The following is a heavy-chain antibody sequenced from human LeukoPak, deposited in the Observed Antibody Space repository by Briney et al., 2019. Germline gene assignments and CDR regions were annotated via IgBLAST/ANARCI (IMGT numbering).Heavy chain of an antibody. D-gene: IGHD5-24*01. V-gene: IGHV4-34*01. Sequence: PSETLSLTCAVYGGSFSSYYWSWIRQPPGKGLEWIGEITHSGSTNYNPSLRSRVTISVDTSKNQFSLKLSSMTAADTAVYYCARIAKMAIKFVDPTRRYFDYWGQGTLVTVSS. CDR2: ITHSGST. CDR1: GGSFSSYY. CDR3: ARIAKMAIKFVDPTRRYFDY. J-gene: IGHJ4*02.